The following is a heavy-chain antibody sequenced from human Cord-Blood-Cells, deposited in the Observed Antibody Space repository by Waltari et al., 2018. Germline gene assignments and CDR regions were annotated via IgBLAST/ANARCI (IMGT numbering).Heavy chain of an antibody. D-gene: IGHD3-16*01. CDR1: GFPVSSHY. J-gene: IGHJ2*01. Sequence: EVQLVESGGGLIQPGGSLRLSCAASGFPVSSHYMSWVTPAPGKGLEWGAVIYSGGSTYDADSVKGLFTISRDNSKNTLYLQMNSLRAEDTAVYYCARDRRGIRGYWYFDLWGRGTLVTVSS. CDR3: ARDRRGIRGYWYFDL. V-gene: IGHV3-53*01. CDR2: IYSGGST.